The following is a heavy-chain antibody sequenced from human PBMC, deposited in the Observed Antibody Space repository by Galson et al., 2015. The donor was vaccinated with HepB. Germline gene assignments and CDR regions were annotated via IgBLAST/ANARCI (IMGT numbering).Heavy chain of an antibody. CDR2: IIPIFGTA. V-gene: IGHV1-69*13. J-gene: IGHJ6*03. CDR3: ASTALSSIAARPGYYYYYMDV. D-gene: IGHD6-6*01. CDR1: GGTFSSYA. Sequence: SVKVSCKASGGTFSSYAISWVRQAPGQGLEWMRGIIPIFGTANYAQKFQGRVTITADESTSTAYMELSSLRSEDTAVYYCASTALSSIAARPGYYYYYMDVWGKGTTVTVSS.